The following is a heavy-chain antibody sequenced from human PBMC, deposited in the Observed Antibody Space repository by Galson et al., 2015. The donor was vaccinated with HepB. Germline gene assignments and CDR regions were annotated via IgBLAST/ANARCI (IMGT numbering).Heavy chain of an antibody. CDR3: ASYRVTAERWFDP. CDR1: GFTFTSYD. Sequence: SLRLSCAASGFTFTSYDMTWVRQAPGKGLEWVSVIDTSGGHTSYADSVKGRFTISRDNSKSTLSLQMNSLRVEDTAIYYCASYRVTAERWFDPWGQGTLVTVSS. CDR2: IDTSGGHT. V-gene: IGHV3-23*01. J-gene: IGHJ5*02. D-gene: IGHD2-2*01.